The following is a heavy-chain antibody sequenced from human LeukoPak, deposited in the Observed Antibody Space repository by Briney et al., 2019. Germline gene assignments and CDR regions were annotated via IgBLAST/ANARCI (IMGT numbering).Heavy chain of an antibody. D-gene: IGHD5-18*01. Sequence: ASVKVSCKASGYTFTGYYMYWVRQAPGQGLEWMGRISLSGGSTSYAQKFQGRVTMTTDTSTSTAYMELRSLRSDDTAVYYCARDAAMVDYWGQGTLVTVSS. V-gene: IGHV1-46*01. CDR1: GYTFTGYY. CDR3: ARDAAMVDY. CDR2: ISLSGGST. J-gene: IGHJ4*02.